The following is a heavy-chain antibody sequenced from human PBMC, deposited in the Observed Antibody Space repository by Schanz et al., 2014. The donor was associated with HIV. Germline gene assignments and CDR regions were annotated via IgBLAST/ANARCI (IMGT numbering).Heavy chain of an antibody. CDR3: ARDRLHPGNGMDV. D-gene: IGHD4-4*01. Sequence: VQLVESGGGVVQPGRSLRLSCAASGFTFSDYGMHWVRQAPGKGLEGVAEIWNDGSNTFYADSVKGRFTISRDNSKKTVFLQMNNLRAEDTAVYYCARDRLHPGNGMDVWGQGTTVTVSS. J-gene: IGHJ6*02. CDR1: GFTFSDYG. V-gene: IGHV3-33*01. CDR2: IWNDGSNT.